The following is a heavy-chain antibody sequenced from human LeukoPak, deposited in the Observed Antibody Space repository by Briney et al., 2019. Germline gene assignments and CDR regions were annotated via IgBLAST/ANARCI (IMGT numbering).Heavy chain of an antibody. V-gene: IGHV1-2*02. CDR3: ARDNGDYWFDY. Sequence: GASVKVSCKASGYTFTGYYMHWVRQSPGQELEWMGWINPNSGGTNYAQKFQGRVAMTRDTSISTAYMELTRLRSDDTAVYYCARDNGDYWFDYWGQGTLVTVSS. CDR1: GYTFTGYY. CDR2: INPNSGGT. D-gene: IGHD4-17*01. J-gene: IGHJ4*02.